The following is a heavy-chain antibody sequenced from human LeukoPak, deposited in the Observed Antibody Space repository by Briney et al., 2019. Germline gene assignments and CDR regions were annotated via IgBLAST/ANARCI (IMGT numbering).Heavy chain of an antibody. CDR1: GFTFNSYA. CDR3: ALQRTLWQQLLDY. Sequence: GGSLRLSCAASGFTFNSYAMTWVRQAPGKGLEWVSTISGSGDSTYYADSVRGRFTISRDNFKSTLYLQMNSLRAEDTAVYYCALQRTLWQQLLDYWGQGTLVTVSS. V-gene: IGHV3-23*01. J-gene: IGHJ4*02. CDR2: ISGSGDST. D-gene: IGHD6-13*01.